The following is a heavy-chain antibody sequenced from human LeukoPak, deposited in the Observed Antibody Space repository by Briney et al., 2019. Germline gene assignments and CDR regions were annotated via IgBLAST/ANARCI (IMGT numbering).Heavy chain of an antibody. D-gene: IGHD1-26*01. CDR2: ISSSSSYI. Sequence: NPGGCLRLAFAASAFTFSSYSMNSVRQAPGRGLGWVSSISSSSSYIYYADSVKGRFTISRDNAKNSLYLQMNSLRAEDTAVYYCARNRYSGSYCYYYGMDVWGQGTTVTVSS. J-gene: IGHJ6*02. CDR3: ARNRYSGSYCYYYGMDV. CDR1: AFTFSSYS. V-gene: IGHV3-21*01.